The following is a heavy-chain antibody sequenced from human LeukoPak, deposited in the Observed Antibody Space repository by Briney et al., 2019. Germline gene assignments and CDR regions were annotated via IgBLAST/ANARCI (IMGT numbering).Heavy chain of an antibody. J-gene: IGHJ6*02. CDR1: GFTLSTYE. CDR2: IGRYGVTT. Sequence: TGGSMRLSCAASGFTLSTYEMNWVRQAPGKGLEWVAYIGRYGVTTYYADSVKGRFTISGDNAKNSLNLQMNSLRAEDTAVYYCATLSDPNFYYSYGLDVWGQGTTVTVS. V-gene: IGHV3-48*03. CDR3: ATLSDPNFYYSYGLDV.